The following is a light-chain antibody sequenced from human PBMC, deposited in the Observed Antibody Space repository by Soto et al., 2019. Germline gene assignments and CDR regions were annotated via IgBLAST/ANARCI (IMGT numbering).Light chain of an antibody. CDR1: QSISSW. CDR2: KAS. CDR3: QQYISYGT. J-gene: IGKJ1*01. Sequence: DIQMTQSPSTLSASVGDRVTITCRASQSISSWLAWYQQKPGKAPKLLIYKASSLESGVPSRFSGSGSGTEFTLTISSLQPDDFATYYCQQYISYGTFGQGTKVQIK. V-gene: IGKV1-5*03.